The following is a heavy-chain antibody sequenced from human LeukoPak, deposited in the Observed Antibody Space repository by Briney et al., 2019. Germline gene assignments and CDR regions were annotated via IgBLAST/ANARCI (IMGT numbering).Heavy chain of an antibody. CDR3: ARDLSHPFTIFGYFDL. J-gene: IGHJ2*01. CDR1: GYTFTGYY. D-gene: IGHD3-9*01. Sequence: GASVKVSCKASGYTFTGYYMHWVRQAPGQGLEWMGWINPNSGGTNYAQKFQGRVTMTRDTFISTAYMELSRLRSDDTAVYYCARDLSHPFTIFGYFDLWGRGTLVTVSS. CDR2: INPNSGGT. V-gene: IGHV1-2*02.